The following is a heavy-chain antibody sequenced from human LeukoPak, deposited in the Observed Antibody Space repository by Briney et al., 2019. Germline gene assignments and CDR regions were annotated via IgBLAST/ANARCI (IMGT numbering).Heavy chain of an antibody. CDR3: ARVGVDYDSSGYRYYFDY. CDR1: GGSISSYY. V-gene: IGHV4-4*07. Sequence: SETLSLTCTVSGGSISSYYWSWIRQPAGKGLEWIGRIYTSGSTNYNPSLKSRVTMSVDTSKNQFSLKLSSVTAADTAVYYCARVGVDYDSSGYRYYFDYWGQGTLVTVSS. J-gene: IGHJ4*02. D-gene: IGHD3-22*01. CDR2: IYTSGST.